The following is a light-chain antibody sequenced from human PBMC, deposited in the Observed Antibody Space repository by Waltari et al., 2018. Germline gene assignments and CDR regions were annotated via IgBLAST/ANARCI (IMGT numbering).Light chain of an antibody. CDR2: GAS. CDR1: QSVSNNY. J-gene: IGKJ1*01. CDR3: QQYGNSPQT. V-gene: IGKV3-20*01. Sequence: EIVLTQSPGTLSSSPGERATLSCRASQSVSNNYLAWYQQKPGQAPRLLIYGASSRATGIPDRFSGSGSGTDFTLTINRLEPEDLAVYYCQQYGNSPQTFGQGTKVEIK.